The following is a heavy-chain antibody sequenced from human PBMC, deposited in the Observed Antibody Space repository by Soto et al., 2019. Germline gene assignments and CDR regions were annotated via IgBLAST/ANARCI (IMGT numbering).Heavy chain of an antibody. V-gene: IGHV4-30-2*01. D-gene: IGHD3-10*01. CDR2: IYHSGST. CDR3: ARETNVLPGGYFDY. Sequence: QLQLQESGSGLVKPSQTLSLTCAVSGGSISSGGYSWSWIRQPPGKGLEWIGYIYHSGSTYYNPSLKRRVTISVDRSKNQFSLKLSSVTAADTAVYYCARETNVLPGGYFDYWGQGTLVTVSS. J-gene: IGHJ4*02. CDR1: GGSISSGGYS.